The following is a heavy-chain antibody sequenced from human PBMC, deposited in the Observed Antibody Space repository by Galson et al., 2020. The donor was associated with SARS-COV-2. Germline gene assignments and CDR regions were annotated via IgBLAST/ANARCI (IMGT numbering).Heavy chain of an antibody. CDR1: GFSLSTSGMC. J-gene: IGHJ4*02. CDR2: IDWDDDK. D-gene: IGHD6-13*01. CDR3: ARGIAAAGFDY. Sequence: SGPTLVKPTQTLTLTCTFPGFSLSTSGMCVSWIRQPPGKALEWHARIDWDDDKYYSTSLKTRLTIPKDTSKNQVVLTMTNMDPVDPATYYCARGIAAAGFDYWGQGTLVTVSS. V-gene: IGHV2-70*11.